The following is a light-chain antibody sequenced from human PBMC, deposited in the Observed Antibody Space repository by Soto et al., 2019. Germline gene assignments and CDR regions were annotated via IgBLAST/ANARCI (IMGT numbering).Light chain of an antibody. CDR1: QSVRGN. CDR3: HQYNDWLS. V-gene: IGKV3-15*01. J-gene: IGKJ4*01. CDR2: AAS. Sequence: ETVMTQSAAILSVSPGERATLSYRASQSVRGNLAWYQQKPGQAPRLLIYAASTRATGIPARFSGSGSGTEFTLTISSLQSEDFGIYYCHQYNDWLSFGGGTKVEIK.